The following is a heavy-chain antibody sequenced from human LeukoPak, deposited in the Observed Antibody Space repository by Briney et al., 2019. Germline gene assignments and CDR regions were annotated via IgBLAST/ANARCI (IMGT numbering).Heavy chain of an antibody. CDR2: IYYSGST. Sequence: SETLSLTCTVSGGSISSYYWSWIRQPPGKGLEWIGYIYYSGSTNYNPSLKSRVTISVDTSKNQFSLKLSSVIAADTAVYYCARDRRDYDFWSGYSDAFDIWGQGTMVTVSS. CDR1: GGSISSYY. CDR3: ARDRRDYDFWSGYSDAFDI. D-gene: IGHD3-3*01. J-gene: IGHJ3*02. V-gene: IGHV4-59*01.